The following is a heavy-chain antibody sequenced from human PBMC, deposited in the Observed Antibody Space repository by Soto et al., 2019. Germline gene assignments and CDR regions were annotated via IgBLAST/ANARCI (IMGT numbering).Heavy chain of an antibody. CDR1: GDTFSNHT. J-gene: IGHJ6*03. CDR2: IIPILGVA. CDR3: ARGAERGTVTKGYSYSRGV. V-gene: IGHV1-69*04. Sequence: QVQLVQSGAEVKKPGSSVKVSCKASGDTFSNHTISWVRQAPGQGLEWMGRIIPILGVANYAQKFQGRVTITGDKTTSTPYRGARSLRFADTALYYWARGAERGTVTKGYSYSRGVWGKGTPVPLPS. D-gene: IGHD4-17*01.